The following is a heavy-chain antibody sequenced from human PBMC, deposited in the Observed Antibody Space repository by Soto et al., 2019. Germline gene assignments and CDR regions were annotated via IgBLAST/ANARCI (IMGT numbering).Heavy chain of an antibody. Sequence: SETLSLTCAVYGGSFSGYYWTWIRQPPGTGLEWIGEINPGGSTYYNPSLKSRVTISVDTSKNQFSLKLSSVTAADTAVYYCARAKAPLYSSSWYWFDPWGQGTLVTVSS. CDR3: ARAKAPLYSSSWYWFDP. D-gene: IGHD6-13*01. V-gene: IGHV4-34*01. CDR1: GGSFSGYY. J-gene: IGHJ5*02. CDR2: INPGGST.